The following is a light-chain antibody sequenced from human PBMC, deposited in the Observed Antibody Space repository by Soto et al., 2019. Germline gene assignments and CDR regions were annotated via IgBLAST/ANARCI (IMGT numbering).Light chain of an antibody. J-gene: IGLJ1*01. CDR2: DDD. V-gene: IGLV1-51*01. Sequence: QSVLTQPPSASGSPGQSVAISCTGTSSDVGGYNYVSWYQQHPGKAPKLLIYDDDKRPSGIPDRFSGSKSGTSATLGITGFQTGDEADYYCGSWDSSLSAYVFGTGTKVTV. CDR1: SSDVGGYNY. CDR3: GSWDSSLSAYV.